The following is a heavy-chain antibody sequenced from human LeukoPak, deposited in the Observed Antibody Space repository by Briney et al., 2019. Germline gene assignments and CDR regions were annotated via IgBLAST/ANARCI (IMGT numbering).Heavy chain of an antibody. J-gene: IGHJ4*02. Sequence: GRSLRLPCAASGFTFSSYGMHWVRQAPGKGLEWVAVISYDGSNKYYADSVKGRFTISRDNSKNTLYLQMNSLRAEDTAVYYCAKDDAYLTQLLCLHCDYWGQGTLVTVSS. CDR3: AKDDAYLTQLLCLHCDY. CDR1: GFTFSSYG. V-gene: IGHV3-30*18. CDR2: ISYDGSNK. D-gene: IGHD2-2*01.